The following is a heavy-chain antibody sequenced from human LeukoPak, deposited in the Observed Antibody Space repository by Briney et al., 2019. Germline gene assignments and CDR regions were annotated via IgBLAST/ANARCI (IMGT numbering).Heavy chain of an antibody. D-gene: IGHD1-1*01. J-gene: IGHJ3*02. Sequence: KAGGSLRLSCAASGFTFSSYSMNWVRQAPGKGLEWVSSISSSSSYIYYADSVKGRFTISRDNAKNSLYLQMNSLRAEDTGVYYCARDRDTTGTTGLASDIWGQGTMVTVSS. CDR3: ARDRDTTGTTGLASDI. V-gene: IGHV3-21*01. CDR2: ISSSSSYI. CDR1: GFTFSSYS.